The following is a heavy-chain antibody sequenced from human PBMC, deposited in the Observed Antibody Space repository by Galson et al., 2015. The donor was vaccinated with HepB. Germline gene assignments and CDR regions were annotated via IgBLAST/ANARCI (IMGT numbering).Heavy chain of an antibody. V-gene: IGHV1-2*06. Sequence: SVKVSCKASGYTFTDYYIHWVRQAPGQGLEWMGRINPKSGGTNFAQKFQGRVTMTRDTSISTAYMELSSLRSDDTAFYYCARGTHILVVVAANFDSWGQGTLVTVSS. CDR1: GYTFTDYY. CDR3: ARGTHILVVVAANFDS. D-gene: IGHD2-15*01. CDR2: INPKSGGT. J-gene: IGHJ4*02.